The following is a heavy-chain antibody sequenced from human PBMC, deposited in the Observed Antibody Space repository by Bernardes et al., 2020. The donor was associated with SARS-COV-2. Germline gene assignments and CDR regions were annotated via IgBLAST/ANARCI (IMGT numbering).Heavy chain of an antibody. V-gene: IGHV1-69*06. D-gene: IGHD6-19*01. CDR2: IIPIFGTA. Sequence: SVKVSCKASGGTFSSYAISWVRQAPGQGLEWMGGIIPIFGTANYAQKFQGRVTITADKSTSTAYMELSSLRSEDTAVYYCARDGVATTDSSGWYDAFDIWGQGTMVTVSS. CDR3: ARDGVATTDSSGWYDAFDI. CDR1: GGTFSSYA. J-gene: IGHJ3*02.